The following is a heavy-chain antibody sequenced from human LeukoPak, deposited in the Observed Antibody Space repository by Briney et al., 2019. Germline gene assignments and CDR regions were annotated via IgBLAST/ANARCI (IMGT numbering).Heavy chain of an antibody. CDR3: AKAIRFTYSSGNQDY. D-gene: IGHD6-19*01. V-gene: IGHV3-23*01. J-gene: IGHJ4*02. Sequence: GGSLRLSCAASAFTFSSYAMRWVSQAPGKGLEGVSATSGSGGSTYYADSVKGGFTISRDNSKNTLYLQMNRLRAEDTAVYYCAKAIRFTYSSGNQDYWGQGTLVTVSS. CDR1: AFTFSSYA. CDR2: TSGSGGST.